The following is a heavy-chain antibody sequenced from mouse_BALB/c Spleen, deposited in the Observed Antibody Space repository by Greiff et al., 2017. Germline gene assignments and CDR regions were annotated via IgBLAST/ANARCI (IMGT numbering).Heavy chain of an antibody. CDR3: ARHYGYAMDY. Sequence: DVQLQESGPELVKPGASVKISCKASGYTFTDYNMHWVKQSHGKSLEWIGYIYPYNGGTGYNQKFKSKATLTVDNSSSTAYMELRSLTSEDSAVYYCARHYGYAMDYWGQGTSVTVSS. CDR1: GYTFTDYN. J-gene: IGHJ4*01. D-gene: IGHD1-1*01. V-gene: IGHV1S29*02. CDR2: IYPYNGGT.